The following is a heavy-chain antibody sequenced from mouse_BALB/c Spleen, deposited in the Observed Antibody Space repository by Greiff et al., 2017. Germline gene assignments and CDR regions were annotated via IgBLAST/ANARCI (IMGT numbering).Heavy chain of an antibody. V-gene: IGHV2-9-2*01. D-gene: IGHD1-1*01. CDR1: GFSLTSYD. Sequence: QVQLKESGPGLVAPSQSLSITCTVSGFSLTSYDISWIRQPPGKGLEWLGVIWTGGGTNYNSAFMSRLSISKDNSKSQVFLKMHRLQTDDTAIYYGVRAPPDSSLDYWGQGTTLTVSA. CDR2: IWTGGGT. CDR3: VRAPPDSSLDY. J-gene: IGHJ2*01.